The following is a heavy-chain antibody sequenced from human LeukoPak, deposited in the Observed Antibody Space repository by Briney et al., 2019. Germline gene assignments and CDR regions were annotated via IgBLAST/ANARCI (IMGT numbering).Heavy chain of an antibody. V-gene: IGHV3-23*01. CDR3: AKGIAAAGAFDY. CDR1: GFTFSSYA. CDR2: ISGSGGST. D-gene: IGHD6-13*01. Sequence: PGGSLRLSCAASGFTFSSYAMSWVRQAPGKGLEWVSAISGSGGSTYYADSVKGRLTISRDNSKNTLYLQMNSLRAEDTAVYYCAKGIAAAGAFDYWGQGTLVTVSS. J-gene: IGHJ4*02.